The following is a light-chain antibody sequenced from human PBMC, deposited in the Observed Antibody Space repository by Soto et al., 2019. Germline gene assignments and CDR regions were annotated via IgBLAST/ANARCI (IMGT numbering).Light chain of an antibody. Sequence: EIVLTQSPATLSLSPDEGATLSCRASQSVGSYLAWYQKKSGQPPRLLIYDASKRATDIPARFRGSGSGTDFTLTISSLAPEDFAIYYCQQCNSWPLTFGGGTKVEI. V-gene: IGKV3-11*01. CDR2: DAS. CDR3: QQCNSWPLT. CDR1: QSVGSY. J-gene: IGKJ4*01.